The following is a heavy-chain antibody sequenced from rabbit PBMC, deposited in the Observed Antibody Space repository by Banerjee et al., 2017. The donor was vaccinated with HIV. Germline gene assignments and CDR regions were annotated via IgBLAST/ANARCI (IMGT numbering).Heavy chain of an antibody. CDR3: VRDQAGAIGWNFNL. CDR2: IEPIFGNT. Sequence: QEQLVESGGGLVQPGGSLKLSCKASGFDFSNYGVSWVRQAPGKGLEWIGYIEPIFGNTYYANWVNGRFTISSHNAQNTLYLQLSSLTAADTATYFCVRDQAGAIGWNFNLWGPGTLVTVS. V-gene: IGHV1S47*01. D-gene: IGHD4-1*01. CDR1: GFDFSNYG. J-gene: IGHJ4*01.